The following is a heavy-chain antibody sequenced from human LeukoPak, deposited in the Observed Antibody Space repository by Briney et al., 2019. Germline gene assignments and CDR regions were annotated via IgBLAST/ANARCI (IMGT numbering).Heavy chain of an antibody. D-gene: IGHD5-24*01. Sequence: ASVKVSCKASGYTFTNYGISWVRQAPGQGLEWMGWISTYNGNTNYVQKLQGRVTMTTDTSTSTAYMELSSLRSEDTAVYYCAKEMATIQAGYFDYWGQGTLVTVSS. CDR1: GYTFTNYG. CDR3: AKEMATIQAGYFDY. V-gene: IGHV1-18*01. J-gene: IGHJ4*02. CDR2: ISTYNGNT.